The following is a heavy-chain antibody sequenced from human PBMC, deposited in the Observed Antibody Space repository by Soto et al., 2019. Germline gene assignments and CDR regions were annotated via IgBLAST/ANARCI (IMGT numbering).Heavy chain of an antibody. V-gene: IGHV3-33*01. D-gene: IGHD2-15*01. J-gene: IGHJ6*02. CDR3: ARDFHCSGGSCYGGYYYYGMDV. CDR1: GFTFSSYG. Sequence: PGGSLRLSCAASGFTFSSYGMHWVRQAPGKGLEWVAVIWYVGSNKYYADSVKGRFTISRDNSKNTLYLQMNSLRAEDSAVYYCARDFHCSGGSCYGGYYYYGMDVWGQGTTVTVSS. CDR2: IWYVGSNK.